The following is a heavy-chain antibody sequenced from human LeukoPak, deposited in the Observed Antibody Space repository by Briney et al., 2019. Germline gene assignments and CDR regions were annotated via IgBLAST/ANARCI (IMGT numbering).Heavy chain of an antibody. J-gene: IGHJ5*02. D-gene: IGHD4-17*01. Sequence: ASVKVSCKASGYTFTSYYMHWVRQAPGQGLEWMGIINPSGGSTSYAQKFQDRVTMTRDMSTSTVYMELRSLRSDDTAVYYCARDSPLRGFDPWGQGTLVTVSS. V-gene: IGHV1-46*01. CDR1: GYTFTSYY. CDR2: INPSGGST. CDR3: ARDSPLRGFDP.